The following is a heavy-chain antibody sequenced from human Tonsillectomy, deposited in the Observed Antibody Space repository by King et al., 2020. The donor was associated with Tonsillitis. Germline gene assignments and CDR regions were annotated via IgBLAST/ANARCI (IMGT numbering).Heavy chain of an antibody. CDR3: AGAFSGSYFTLDYDMDV. CDR1: GYTFTAYY. V-gene: IGHV1-2*02. Sequence: QLVQSGAEVKKPGASVKVSCKASGYTFTAYYMHWVRQAPGQGLEWMGWINPNSGDTKYTQKFQGRVTMTRDTSISTAYMEVSRLRSDDTAVYYCAGAFSGSYFTLDYDMDVWGQGTTVTVSS. D-gene: IGHD1-26*01. CDR2: INPNSGDT. J-gene: IGHJ6*02.